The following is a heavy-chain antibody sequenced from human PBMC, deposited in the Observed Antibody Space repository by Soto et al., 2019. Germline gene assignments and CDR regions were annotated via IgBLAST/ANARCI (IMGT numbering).Heavy chain of an antibody. D-gene: IGHD2-21*02. V-gene: IGHV3-30-3*01. CDR3: ASLHIVVVTAGVAFDI. Sequence: GGSLRLSCAASGFTFSSYAMHWVRQAPGKGLEWVAVISYDGSNKYYADSVKGRFTISRDNSKNTLYLQMNSLRAEDTAVYYCASLHIVVVTAGVAFDIWGQGTMVTVSS. J-gene: IGHJ3*02. CDR1: GFTFSSYA. CDR2: ISYDGSNK.